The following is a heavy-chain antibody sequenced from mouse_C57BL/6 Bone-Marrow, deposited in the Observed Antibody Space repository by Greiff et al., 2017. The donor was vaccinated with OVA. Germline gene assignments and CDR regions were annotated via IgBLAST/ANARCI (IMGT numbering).Heavy chain of an antibody. CDR3: ARDTNYYGSRDWYFDV. Sequence: EVKVVESEGGLVQPGRSMTLSCTASGFTFSDSYMAWVRQVPEKGLEWVAHINYVGSSPYYLDSLKSRFIVSRDNAKNVRYLQMSSMKSEDTATYDCARDTNYYGSRDWYFDVWGTGTTVTVSS. CDR1: GFTFSDSY. V-gene: IGHV5-16*01. CDR2: INYVGSSP. D-gene: IGHD1-1*01. J-gene: IGHJ1*03.